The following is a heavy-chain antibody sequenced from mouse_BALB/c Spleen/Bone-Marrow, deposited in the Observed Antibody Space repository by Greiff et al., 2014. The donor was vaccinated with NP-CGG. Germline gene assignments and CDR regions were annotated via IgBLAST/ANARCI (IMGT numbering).Heavy chain of an antibody. CDR2: INPYNGDT. Sequence: EVQLQQSGPELVKPGASVKISCKASGYSFTGYFMNWVMQSHGKSLEWIGRINPYNGDTFYNQKFKGKATLTVDKSSSTAHMELRSLASEDSAVYHCGRGLDGYYSFDYWGQGTTLTVSS. CDR3: GRGLDGYYSFDY. CDR1: GYSFTGYF. J-gene: IGHJ2*01. D-gene: IGHD2-3*01. V-gene: IGHV1-20*02.